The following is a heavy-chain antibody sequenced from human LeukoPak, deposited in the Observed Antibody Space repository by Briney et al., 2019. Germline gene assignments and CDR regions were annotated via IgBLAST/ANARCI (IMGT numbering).Heavy chain of an antibody. V-gene: IGHV3-33*01. CDR2: IWYDGSNK. Sequence: PGRSLRLSCAASGFTFSSYGMHWVRQAPGKGLEGVAVIWYDGSNKYYADSVKGRFTISRDNSKNTLYLQMNSLRAEDTAVYYSARDRCSSTSCPFDYWGQGTLVTVSS. D-gene: IGHD2-2*01. J-gene: IGHJ4*02. CDR1: GFTFSSYG. CDR3: ARDRCSSTSCPFDY.